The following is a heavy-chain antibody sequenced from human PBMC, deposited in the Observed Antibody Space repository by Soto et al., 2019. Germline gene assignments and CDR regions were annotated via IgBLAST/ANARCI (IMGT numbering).Heavy chain of an antibody. Sequence: GGSLRLSCAASGFTFSSYGMHWVRQAPGKGLEWVAVIWYDGSNKYYADSVKGRFTISRDNSKNTLYLQMNSLRAEDTAVYYCARFPYEGYSRYSNHFYEDYYYYYMDVWGKGTTVTVSS. D-gene: IGHD4-4*01. CDR2: IWYDGSNK. J-gene: IGHJ6*03. CDR3: ARFPYEGYSRYSNHFYEDYYYYYMDV. CDR1: GFTFSSYG. V-gene: IGHV3-33*01.